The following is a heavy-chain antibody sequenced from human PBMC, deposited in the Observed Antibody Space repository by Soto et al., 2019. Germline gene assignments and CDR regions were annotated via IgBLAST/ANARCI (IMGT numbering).Heavy chain of an antibody. CDR3: ARDPTANYGAYGMDV. V-gene: IGHV4-61*01. Sequence: KPSETLSLTCSVSGVSVSSGSYYWSWIRQPPGKGLEWIGCIYSTGSTKHNPSLKSRAIISVDTSKNQFSLKLTSVTAADTAVYYCARDPTANYGAYGMDVCGQRTTVTVPS. D-gene: IGHD4-17*01. J-gene: IGHJ6*02. CDR2: IYSTGST. CDR1: GVSVSSGSYY.